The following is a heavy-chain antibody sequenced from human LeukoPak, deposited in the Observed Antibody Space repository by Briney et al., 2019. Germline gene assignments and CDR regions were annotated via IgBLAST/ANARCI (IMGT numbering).Heavy chain of an antibody. V-gene: IGHV3-48*03. Sequence: GGSLRLSCAASGFTFSSYEMNWVRQAPGKGLEWVSYISSSGSTIYYADSVKGRFTISRDNAKNSLYLQMNSLRAEDTAVYYCAELGITMIGCVWGKGTTVTISS. J-gene: IGHJ6*04. D-gene: IGHD3-10*02. CDR2: ISSSGSTI. CDR3: AELGITMIGCV. CDR1: GFTFSSYE.